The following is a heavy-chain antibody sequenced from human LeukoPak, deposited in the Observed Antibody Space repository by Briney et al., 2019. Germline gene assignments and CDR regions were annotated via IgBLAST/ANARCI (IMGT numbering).Heavy chain of an antibody. J-gene: IGHJ6*03. CDR1: GGSFSSYY. CDR3: ARGLRVVPAAIAIYYYYYMDV. V-gene: IGHV4-34*01. D-gene: IGHD2-2*02. CDR2: INHSGST. Sequence: PSETLSLTCAVYGGSFSSYYWSWIRQPPGKGLEWIGEINHSGSTNYNPSLKSRVTISVDTSKNQFSLKLSSVTAADTAVYYCARGLRVVPAAIAIYYYYYMDVWGKGTTVTVSS.